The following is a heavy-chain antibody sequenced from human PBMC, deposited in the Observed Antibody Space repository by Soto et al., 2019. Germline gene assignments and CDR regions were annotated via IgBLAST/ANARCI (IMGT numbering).Heavy chain of an antibody. V-gene: IGHV4-30-4*01. CDR2: IYHTGTI. CDR1: GGSIGSGNFY. CDR3: ARQNVQIGPGFFDY. J-gene: IGHJ4*02. D-gene: IGHD3-10*02. Sequence: SSETLSLTCSVSGGSIGSGNFYWSWIRQPPGKGLEWLTSIYHTGTIYITPSLRSRLTISSDTSRNQFSLNLTSVTAADTALYFCARQNVQIGPGFFDYWGRGTLVTV.